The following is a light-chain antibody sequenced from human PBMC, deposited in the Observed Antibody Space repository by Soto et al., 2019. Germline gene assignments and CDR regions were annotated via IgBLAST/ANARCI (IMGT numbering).Light chain of an antibody. CDR2: GAS. CDR3: QQYNNWPPFL. V-gene: IGKV3-15*01. Sequence: EIVMTHSPAPLSVSPGERATLSCRASQSVSSNLAGCQQKPGQAPRLLLYGASTRATGIPHRFSGSGSGTEFTLTISSLQSEDCAVYYCQQYNNWPPFLFGPGTKVDIK. J-gene: IGKJ3*01. CDR1: QSVSSN.